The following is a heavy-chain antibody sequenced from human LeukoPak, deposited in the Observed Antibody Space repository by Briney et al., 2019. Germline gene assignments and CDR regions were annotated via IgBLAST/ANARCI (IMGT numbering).Heavy chain of an antibody. V-gene: IGHV3-66*01. D-gene: IGHD2-2*01. CDR1: GFIVSSHY. J-gene: IGHJ5*02. Sequence: PGGSLRLSCAASGFIVSSHYMSWFRQAPGKGLEWVSVIYFGGSTYYADSVKGRFTISRDNAKNSLYLQMNSLRAEDTAVYYCARDAQRLVVPATNWFDPWGQGTLVIVSS. CDR3: ARDAQRLVVPATNWFDP. CDR2: IYFGGST.